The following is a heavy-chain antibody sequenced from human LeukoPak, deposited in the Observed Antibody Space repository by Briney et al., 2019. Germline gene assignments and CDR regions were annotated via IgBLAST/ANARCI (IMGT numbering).Heavy chain of an antibody. V-gene: IGHV1-8*01. Sequence: ASVKVSCKASGYTSTSYDISWVRQATGQGLEWMGWMNPNSGNTGYAQKFQGRVTMTRNTSISTAYMELSSLRSEDTAVYYCARVRIQLWLRHYYYGMDVWGQGTTVTVSS. J-gene: IGHJ6*02. CDR3: ARVRIQLWLRHYYYGMDV. D-gene: IGHD5-18*01. CDR2: MNPNSGNT. CDR1: GYTSTSYD.